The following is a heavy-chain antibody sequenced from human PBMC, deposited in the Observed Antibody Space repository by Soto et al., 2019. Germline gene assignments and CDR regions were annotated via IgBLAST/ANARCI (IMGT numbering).Heavy chain of an antibody. CDR2: IYYSGST. Sequence: QVQLQESGPGLVKPSQTLSLTCTVSGGSISSGDYYWSWIRQPPGKGLEWIGYIYYSGSTYYNPSLKSRVTISVDTSKNQFSLKLSSVTAADTAVYYCARAPVMITFGGVIVSAFDIWGQGTMVTVSS. D-gene: IGHD3-16*02. J-gene: IGHJ3*02. V-gene: IGHV4-30-4*01. CDR3: ARAPVMITFGGVIVSAFDI. CDR1: GGSISSGDYY.